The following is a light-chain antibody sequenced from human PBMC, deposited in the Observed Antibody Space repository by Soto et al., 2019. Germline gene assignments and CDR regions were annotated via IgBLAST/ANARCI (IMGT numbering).Light chain of an antibody. J-gene: IGLJ1*01. CDR1: SSDVGNYIY. V-gene: IGLV2-11*01. CDR3: CSYAGRYTNV. CDR2: DVT. Sequence: QSVLTQPRSVSGSPGQSVTISCTGTSSDVGNYIYVSWYQQHPGKAPKLMIYDVTKRPSGVPVRFSGSKSGNTASLTISGLLAEDEADYYCCSYAGRYTNVFGTGTKATVL.